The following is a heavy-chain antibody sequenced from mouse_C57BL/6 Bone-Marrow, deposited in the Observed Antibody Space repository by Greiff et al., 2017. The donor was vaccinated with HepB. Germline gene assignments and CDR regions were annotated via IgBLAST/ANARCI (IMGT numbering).Heavy chain of an antibody. Sequence: QVQLQQSGAELVKPGASVKMSCKASGYTFTSYWITWVKQRPGQGLEWIGDIYPGSGSTNYNEKFKSKATLTVDTSSSTAYMQLSSLTSEDSAVYYCARSVDYYGSSYYCDYWGQGTTLTVSS. V-gene: IGHV1-55*01. CDR3: ARSVDYYGSSYYCDY. CDR2: IYPGSGST. CDR1: GYTFTSYW. D-gene: IGHD1-1*01. J-gene: IGHJ2*01.